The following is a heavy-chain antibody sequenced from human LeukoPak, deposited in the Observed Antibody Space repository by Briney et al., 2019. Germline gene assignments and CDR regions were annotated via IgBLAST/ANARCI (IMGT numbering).Heavy chain of an antibody. J-gene: IGHJ5*02. Sequence: PGGSLRLSCAASGFTFSSYAMHWVRQAPGKGLEYVSAISSNGGSTYYANSVKGRFTISRDNSKNTLYLQMGSLRAEDMAVYYCARDGRYSSSWYPSRWFDPWGQGTLVTVSS. CDR2: ISSNGGST. CDR3: ARDGRYSSSWYPSRWFDP. CDR1: GFTFSSYA. V-gene: IGHV3-64*01. D-gene: IGHD6-13*01.